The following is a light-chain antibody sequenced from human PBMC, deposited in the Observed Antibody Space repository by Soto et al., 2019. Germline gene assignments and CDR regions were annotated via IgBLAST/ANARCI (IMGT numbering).Light chain of an antibody. CDR2: DTS. V-gene: IGKV3D-20*01. Sequence: EIVFTQSPATPSLSPGQRATLSCGASQSVTSNSLAWYQQKPGLAPRLFIYDTSSRATGVPDRFSGSGSGTDFTLTISRLEPEDFAVYYCQQYGSSFTFGQGTRLEIK. J-gene: IGKJ5*01. CDR1: QSVTSNS. CDR3: QQYGSSFT.